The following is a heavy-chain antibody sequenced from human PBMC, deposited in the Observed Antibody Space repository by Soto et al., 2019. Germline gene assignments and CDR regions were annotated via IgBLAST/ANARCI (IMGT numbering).Heavy chain of an antibody. J-gene: IGHJ4*02. CDR2: ISGSGGST. D-gene: IGHD6-25*01. CDR1: GFTFLSYA. CDR3: AKCGSGWGLGSY. V-gene: IGHV3-23*01. Sequence: PGGSLRLSCAASGFTFLSYAMSWVRQAPGKGLEWVSAISGSGGSTYYADSVKGRFTISRDNSKNTLYLQMNSLRAEDTAVYYCAKCGSGWGLGSYWGQGTLVTVSS.